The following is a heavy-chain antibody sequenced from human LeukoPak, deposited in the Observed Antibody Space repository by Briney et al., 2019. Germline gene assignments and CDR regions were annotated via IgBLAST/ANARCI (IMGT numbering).Heavy chain of an antibody. V-gene: IGHV1-2*06. Sequence: ASVKVSCKASGYTFTGYYMHWVRQAPGQGLEWMGRINPNSGGTNYAQKLQGRVTMTTDTSTSTAYMELRSLRSDDTAVYYCARAAFWSGYPYYFDYWGQGTLVTVSS. D-gene: IGHD3-3*01. CDR1: GYTFTGYY. J-gene: IGHJ4*02. CDR3: ARAAFWSGYPYYFDY. CDR2: INPNSGGT.